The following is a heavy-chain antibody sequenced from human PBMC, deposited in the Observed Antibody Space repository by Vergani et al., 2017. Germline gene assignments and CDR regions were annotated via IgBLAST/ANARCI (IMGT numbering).Heavy chain of an antibody. D-gene: IGHD1-14*01. CDR2: ISAYNGNT. CDR3: ARDFGLGYDRYDAFDI. Sequence: QVQLVQSGAEVQKPGASVKVSCKASGYTFTSYGISWVRQAPGQGLEWMGWISAYNGNTNYAPKRPGRVTMTTDTSTSTAYMELRSLRSDDTAVYYCARDFGLGYDRYDAFDIWGQGTMVTVSS. CDR1: GYTFTSYG. J-gene: IGHJ3*02. V-gene: IGHV1-18*01.